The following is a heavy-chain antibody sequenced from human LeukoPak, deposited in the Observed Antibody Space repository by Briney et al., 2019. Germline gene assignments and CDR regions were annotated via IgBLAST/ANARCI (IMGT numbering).Heavy chain of an antibody. D-gene: IGHD6-13*01. CDR1: GFTFSSYG. Sequence: GRSLRLSCAASGFTFSSYGMHWVRQAPGKGLEWVAVISHDGSNKYYADSVKGRFTISRDNSKNTLYLQMNSLRAEDTAVYYCARTYSSYFDYWGQGTLVTVSS. CDR2: ISHDGSNK. V-gene: IGHV3-30*03. CDR3: ARTYSSYFDY. J-gene: IGHJ4*02.